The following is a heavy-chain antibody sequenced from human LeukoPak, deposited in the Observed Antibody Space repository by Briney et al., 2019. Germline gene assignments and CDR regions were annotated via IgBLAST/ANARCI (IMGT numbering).Heavy chain of an antibody. Sequence: GGSLRLSCAASGFTFSNYWMSWVRQAPGKGLEWVSSISSSSSYIYYADSVKGRFTISRDNAKNSLYLQMNSLRAEDTAVYYCARVEVVVAALDYWGQGTLVTVSS. V-gene: IGHV3-21*01. D-gene: IGHD2-15*01. CDR2: ISSSSSYI. CDR3: ARVEVVVAALDY. J-gene: IGHJ4*02. CDR1: GFTFSNYW.